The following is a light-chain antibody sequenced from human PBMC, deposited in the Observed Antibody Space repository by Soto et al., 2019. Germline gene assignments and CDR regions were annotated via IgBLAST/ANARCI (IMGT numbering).Light chain of an antibody. CDR2: EVS. CDR1: SSDVGGYNY. CDR3: SSYTSSSTLV. Sequence: QSALTQPASVSGSPGQSITISCTGTSSDVGGYNYVSWYQQHPGKAPKLMIYEVSNRPSGVSNRCSGSKSGNTASLTISGLQAEDEADYSCSSYTSSSTLVFGTGTKGTV. J-gene: IGLJ1*01. V-gene: IGLV2-14*01.